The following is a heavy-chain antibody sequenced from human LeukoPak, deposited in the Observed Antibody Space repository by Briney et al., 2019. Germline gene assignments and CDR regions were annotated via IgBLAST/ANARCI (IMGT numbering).Heavy chain of an antibody. CDR3: AKPDLGRQFDY. Sequence: GGSLRLSCAASGFTFSSYAMSWVRQAPGKGLEWVSTISGSGDSTYYADSVKGRFTISRDNSKNTLYLQMNSLRAEDTAVYYCAKPDLGRQFDYWGQGTLVTVSS. CDR2: ISGSGDST. V-gene: IGHV3-23*01. J-gene: IGHJ4*02. D-gene: IGHD7-27*01. CDR1: GFTFSSYA.